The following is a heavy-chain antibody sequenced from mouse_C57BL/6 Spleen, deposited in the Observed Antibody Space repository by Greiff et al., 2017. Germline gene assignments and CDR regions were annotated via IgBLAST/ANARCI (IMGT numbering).Heavy chain of an antibody. D-gene: IGHD1-1*01. V-gene: IGHV14-4*01. CDR2: IDPENGDT. CDR1: GFNIKDDY. Sequence: VQLKESGAELVRPGASVKLSCTASGFNIKDDYMHWVKQRPEQGLEWIGWIDPENGDTEYASKFQGKATITADTSSNTAYLQLSSLTSEDTAVYYCTLITTEFAYWGQGTLVTVSA. CDR3: TLITTEFAY. J-gene: IGHJ3*01.